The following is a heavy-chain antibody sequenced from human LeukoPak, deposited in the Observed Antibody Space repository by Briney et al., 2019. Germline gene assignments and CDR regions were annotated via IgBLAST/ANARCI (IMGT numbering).Heavy chain of an antibody. V-gene: IGHV3-30*18. CDR3: TKEGATGSPYSFDY. CDR2: VSSAGSTK. Sequence: GGSLRLSCAASGFTFSSYGMHWVPQAPGKGLEWVAVVSSAGSTKYYADSVKGRFTISRDNSKKTLDLQMNNLRAEDTAVYYCTKEGATGSPYSFDYWGQGTLVTVSS. D-gene: IGHD1-1*01. CDR1: GFTFSSYG. J-gene: IGHJ4*02.